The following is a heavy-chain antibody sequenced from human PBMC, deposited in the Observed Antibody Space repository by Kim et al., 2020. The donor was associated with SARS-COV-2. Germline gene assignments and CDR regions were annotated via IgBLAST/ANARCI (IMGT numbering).Heavy chain of an antibody. V-gene: IGHV3-48*02. J-gene: IGHJ4*02. CDR2: IDSTSSHM. CDR1: RFTLSTYY. Sequence: GGSLRLSCVASRFTLSTYYMNWVRQTPAKGLEWVSYIDSTSSHMYYAVSVKGRFTISRDNAKNSLYLQMNSLRDEDTGVYYCARDFWSNSGLWGQGTLVTVSS. CDR3: ARDFWSNSGL. D-gene: IGHD6-19*01.